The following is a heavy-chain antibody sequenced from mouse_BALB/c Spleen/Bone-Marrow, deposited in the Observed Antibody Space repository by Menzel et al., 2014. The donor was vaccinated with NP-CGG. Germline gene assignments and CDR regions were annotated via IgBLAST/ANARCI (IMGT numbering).Heavy chain of an antibody. J-gene: IGHJ3*01. D-gene: IGHD2-10*02. V-gene: IGHV1S135*01. CDR1: GYAFTSYN. CDR3: AREEYGNGFAY. CDR2: IDPYNGGT. Sequence: VQLKHSGPELVKPGASVKVSCKASGYAFTSYNMYWVKQSHGKSLEWIGHIDPYNGGTSYNQKFKGKATLTVDKSSSTAYMHLNSLTSEDSAVYYCAREEYGNGFAYWGQGTLVTVSA.